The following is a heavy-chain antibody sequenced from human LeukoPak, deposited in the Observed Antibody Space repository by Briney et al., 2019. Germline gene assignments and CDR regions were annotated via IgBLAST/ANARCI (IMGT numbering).Heavy chain of an antibody. CDR1: GGSFSGYY. D-gene: IGHD1-14*01. CDR2: IYHSGST. Sequence: SETLSLTCAIYGGSFSGYYWSWIRQPPGKGLEWVGEIYHSGSTNYNPCLKRRVTISVDTSKNQLYLKLSSVTAATTAVYYCPREYRRIHVWGQETLVTVSS. CDR3: PREYRRIHV. V-gene: IGHV4-34*01. J-gene: IGHJ4*02.